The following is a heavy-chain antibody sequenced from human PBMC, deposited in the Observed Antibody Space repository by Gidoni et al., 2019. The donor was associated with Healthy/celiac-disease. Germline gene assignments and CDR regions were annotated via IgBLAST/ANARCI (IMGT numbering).Heavy chain of an antibody. CDR1: GGTFSSYA. D-gene: IGHD4-4*01. CDR3: ASGSTTVANYYYYYMDV. V-gene: IGHV1-69*06. Sequence: QVQLVQSGAEVKKPGSSVKVSCKASGGTFSSYAISWVRQAPGQGLEWMGGIIPIFGTANYAQDVQGRVTNTADKSTSTAYMELSSLRSENTAVYYCASGSTTVANYYYYYMDVWGKGTTVTVSS. J-gene: IGHJ6*03. CDR2: IIPIFGTA.